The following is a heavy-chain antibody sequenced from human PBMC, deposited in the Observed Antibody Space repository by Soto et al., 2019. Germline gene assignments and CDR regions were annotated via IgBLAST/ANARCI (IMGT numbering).Heavy chain of an antibody. Sequence: GGSLRLSCAASGFTFSSYSMNWVRQAPGKGLEWVSSISSSSSYIYYADSVKGRFTISRDNAKNSLYLQMNSLRAEDTAVYYCARDTNWDYYDAVDIWGQGTMVTVSS. J-gene: IGHJ3*02. CDR1: GFTFSSYS. D-gene: IGHD1-7*01. CDR3: ARDTNWDYYDAVDI. V-gene: IGHV3-21*01. CDR2: ISSSSSYI.